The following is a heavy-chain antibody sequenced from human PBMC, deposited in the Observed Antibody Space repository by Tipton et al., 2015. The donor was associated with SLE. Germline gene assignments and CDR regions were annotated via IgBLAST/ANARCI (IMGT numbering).Heavy chain of an antibody. D-gene: IGHD3-3*01. Sequence: GLVKPSETLSLTCTVPGGCISSSSYYWGWIRKPPGKGLEWIGESNHSGSTNYNPSLKSRVTISVDTSKNQFSLKLSSVTAADTAVYYCARGESMGYDFWSGYNYFDYWGQGTLVTVSS. CDR3: ARGESMGYDFWSGYNYFDY. CDR1: GGCISSSSYY. CDR2: SNHSGST. V-gene: IGHV4-39*07. J-gene: IGHJ4*02.